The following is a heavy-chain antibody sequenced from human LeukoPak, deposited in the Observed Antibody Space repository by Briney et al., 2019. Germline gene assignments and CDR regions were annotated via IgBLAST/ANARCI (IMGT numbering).Heavy chain of an antibody. CDR3: ARYELTTVPIDD. CDR2: ISSSSSYI. V-gene: IGHV3-21*01. CDR1: GGSISSSS. Sequence: PSETLSLTCTVSGGSISSSSYYWGWIRQPPGKGLEWVSSISSSSSYIYYADSVKGRFTISRDNAKNSLYLQMNSLRAEDTAVYYCARYELTTVPIDDWGQGTLVTVSS. J-gene: IGHJ4*02. D-gene: IGHD1-1*01.